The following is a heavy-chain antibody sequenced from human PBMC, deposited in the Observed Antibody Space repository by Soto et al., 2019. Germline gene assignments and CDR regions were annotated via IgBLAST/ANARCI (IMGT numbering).Heavy chain of an antibody. D-gene: IGHD4-4*01. V-gene: IGHV3-30-3*01. J-gene: IGHJ6*02. CDR2: ISYDGSNK. CDR1: GFTFSSYA. Sequence: QVQLVESGGGVVQPGRSLRLSCAASGFTFSSYAMHWVRQAPGKGLEWVAVISYDGSNKYYADSVKGRFTISRDNSKNTLYLQINSLRAEDTAVYYCARDWDPYSNDHYYGMDVWGQGTTVTVSS. CDR3: ARDWDPYSNDHYYGMDV.